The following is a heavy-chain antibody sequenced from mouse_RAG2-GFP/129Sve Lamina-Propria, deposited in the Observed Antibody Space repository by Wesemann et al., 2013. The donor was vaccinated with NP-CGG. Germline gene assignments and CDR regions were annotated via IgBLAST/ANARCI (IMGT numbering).Heavy chain of an antibody. V-gene: IGHV1-82*01. CDR2: IYPGDGDT. CDR1: GYAFSSSW. J-gene: IGHJ2*01. CDR3: ARGLTPDY. D-gene: IGHD4-1*01. Sequence: QLQQSGPELVKPGASVKISCKASGYAFSSSWMNWVKQRPGKGLEWIGRIYPGDGDTNYNGKFKGKATLTADKSSSTAYMQLSSLTSEDSAVYFCARGLTPDYWVQGTTLTVSS.